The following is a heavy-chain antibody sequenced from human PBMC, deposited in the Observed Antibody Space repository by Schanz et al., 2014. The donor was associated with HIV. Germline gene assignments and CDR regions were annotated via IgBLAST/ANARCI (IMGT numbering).Heavy chain of an antibody. CDR3: VNAALTATPADYFYGLDF. Sequence: EVQLVESGGGLVKPGGSLRLSCAASGFTFSSYAMTWVRQAPGKGLDWVSGISWSETKIGYADSVKGRFTISRDNAKKFLYLQMNSLRIEDTAVYYCVNAALTATPADYFYGLDFWGQGTTVTVS. CDR2: ISWSETKI. CDR1: GFTFSSYA. J-gene: IGHJ6*02. V-gene: IGHV3-9*01. D-gene: IGHD1-20*01.